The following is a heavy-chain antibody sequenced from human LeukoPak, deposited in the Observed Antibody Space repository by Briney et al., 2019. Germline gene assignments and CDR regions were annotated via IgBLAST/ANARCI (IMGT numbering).Heavy chain of an antibody. CDR1: GGTFSSYA. Sequence: GSSVKVSCKASGGTFSSYAISWVRQAPGQGLEWMGRIIPIFGIANYAQKFQGRVTITADKSTSTAYMELGSLRSEDTAVYYCARDAAVAGTGHVSYGMDVWGQGTTVTVSS. J-gene: IGHJ6*02. V-gene: IGHV1-69*04. D-gene: IGHD6-19*01. CDR2: IIPIFGIA. CDR3: ARDAAVAGTGHVSYGMDV.